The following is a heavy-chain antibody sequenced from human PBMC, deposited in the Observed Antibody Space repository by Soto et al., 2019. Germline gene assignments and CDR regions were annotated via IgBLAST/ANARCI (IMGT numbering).Heavy chain of an antibody. Sequence: SETLSLTCTVSGGSISSGDYYWSWIRQPPGKGLEWIGYIYYSGSTYYNRYLESRVTISVDTSKNQFSLKLSSVTAADTAVYYCARASSSSRGYCFDPWGQETLVTVSS. V-gene: IGHV4-30-4*01. CDR3: ARASSSSRGYCFDP. CDR2: IYYSGST. J-gene: IGHJ5*02. CDR1: GGSISSGDYY. D-gene: IGHD6-6*01.